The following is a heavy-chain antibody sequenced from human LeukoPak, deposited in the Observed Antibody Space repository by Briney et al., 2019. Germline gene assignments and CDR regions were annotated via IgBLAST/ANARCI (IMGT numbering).Heavy chain of an antibody. Sequence: PSETLSLTCAVYGGSFSGYYWSWIRQPPGKGLEWIGEINHSGSTNYNPSLKSRVTISVDTSKNQFSLKLSSVTAADTAVYYCARRRRFQLRTDIDYWGQGTLVTVSS. D-gene: IGHD1-7*01. CDR3: ARRRRFQLRTDIDY. CDR2: INHSGST. CDR1: GGSFSGYY. V-gene: IGHV4-34*01. J-gene: IGHJ4*02.